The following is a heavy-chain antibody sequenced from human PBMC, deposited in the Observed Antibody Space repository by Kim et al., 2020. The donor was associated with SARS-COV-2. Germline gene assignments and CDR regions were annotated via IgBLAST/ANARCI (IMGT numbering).Heavy chain of an antibody. J-gene: IGHJ6*02. Sequence: GESLKISCQGSGYSFTTYWISWVRQMPGKGLEWMGRIDPSDSYTNYSPSFQGHVTISADKSISTAYLQWSSLKASDTAMYYCARVNYGSGRFMYVWGQGTTVTVSS. CDR1: GYSFTTYW. V-gene: IGHV5-10-1*01. D-gene: IGHD3-10*01. CDR2: IDPSDSYT. CDR3: ARVNYGSGRFMYV.